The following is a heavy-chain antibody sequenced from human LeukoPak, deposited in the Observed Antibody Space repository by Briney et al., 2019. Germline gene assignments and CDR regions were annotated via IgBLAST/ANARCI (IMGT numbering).Heavy chain of an antibody. Sequence: GGSLRLSCAASGFTFSSYAMSWVRQAPGKGLEWVSAISGSGGSTYYADSVKGRFTISRDNSKNTLYLQMNSLRAEDTAVYYCAKDSRELLWFGDPWGFDYWGQGTLVTVSS. V-gene: IGHV3-23*01. CDR2: ISGSGGST. D-gene: IGHD3-10*01. CDR3: AKDSRELLWFGDPWGFDY. CDR1: GFTFSSYA. J-gene: IGHJ4*02.